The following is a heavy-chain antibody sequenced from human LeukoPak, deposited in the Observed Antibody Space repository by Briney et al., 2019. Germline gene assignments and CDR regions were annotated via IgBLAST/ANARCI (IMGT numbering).Heavy chain of an antibody. CDR3: ARDSQWAFDY. D-gene: IGHD1-26*01. CDR1: GFTFSSYS. Sequence: GGALRLSCGASGFTFSSYSMNWGRQSPGGGLEWVSYIDRSSDTISYADSVKGRFTTSRDSDKKSVYLQMNSLRADDTAVYYCARDSQWAFDYWGQGILVTVSS. CDR2: IDRSSDTI. V-gene: IGHV3-48*01. J-gene: IGHJ4*02.